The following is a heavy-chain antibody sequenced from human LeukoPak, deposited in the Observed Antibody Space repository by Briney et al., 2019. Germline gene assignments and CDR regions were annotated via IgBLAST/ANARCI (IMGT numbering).Heavy chain of an antibody. CDR2: IWYDGSNK. V-gene: IGHV3-33*01. D-gene: IGHD3-22*01. J-gene: IGHJ4*02. CDR3: ARARGVSTGYRPIDY. CDR1: GFTFSSYG. Sequence: PGGSLRLSSAASGFTFSSYGMHWVRQAPGKGLEWVAVIWYDGSNKHYAESVKGRFSISRDNSKSTLYLQMNSLRAEDTAVYYCARARGVSTGYRPIDYWGQGTLVTVSS.